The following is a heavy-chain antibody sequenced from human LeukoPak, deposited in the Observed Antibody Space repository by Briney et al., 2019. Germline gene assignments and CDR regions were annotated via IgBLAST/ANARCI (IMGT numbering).Heavy chain of an antibody. J-gene: IGHJ4*02. CDR1: GVYTSSSSYY. CDR3: AIIDFHDLDY. CDR2: AYFSGIT. D-gene: IGHD2/OR15-2a*01. V-gene: IGHV4-39*01. Sequence: APETLSLTCTVSGVYTSSSSYYWGWIRQPPGKGLEWIGSAYFSGITYYNPALKSRVSISVNTPRNYFSLNLNSVTAADTAVYYCAIIDFHDLDYWGQGTLVTVSS.